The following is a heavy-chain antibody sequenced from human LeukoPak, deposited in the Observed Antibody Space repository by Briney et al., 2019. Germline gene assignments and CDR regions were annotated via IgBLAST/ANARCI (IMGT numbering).Heavy chain of an antibody. CDR3: ARHEGGIWYPLDY. V-gene: IGHV5-51*01. CDR2: IYPGDSDT. CDR1: GYSFNTYW. Sequence: GESLKISCKASGYSFNTYWIGWVRQMPGKGLEWMGIIYPGDSDTRYSPSFQGQVTISADKSITTAYLQWGSLKASDTAMYYCARHEGGIWYPLDYWGQGTLVTVSS. D-gene: IGHD2/OR15-2a*01. J-gene: IGHJ4*02.